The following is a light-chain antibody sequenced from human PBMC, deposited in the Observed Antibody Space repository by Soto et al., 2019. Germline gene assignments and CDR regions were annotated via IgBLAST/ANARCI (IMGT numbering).Light chain of an antibody. J-gene: IGKJ2*01. V-gene: IGKV1-5*03. CDR2: KAS. CDR3: QQYNSYLYT. CDR1: QSISSW. Sequence: DIRMTQSPSTLSASVGDRVTITCRASQSISSWLAWYQQKPGKAPKVLIYKASSLERGVPSRFSGSGSGTDFTLTISSLQPDDFATYYCQQYNSYLYTFGQGTKLEIK.